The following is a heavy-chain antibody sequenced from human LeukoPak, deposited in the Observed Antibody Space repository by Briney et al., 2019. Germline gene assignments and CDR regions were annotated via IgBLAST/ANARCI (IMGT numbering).Heavy chain of an antibody. CDR1: GYSFTSYW. Sequence: GESLQISCKGSGYSFTSYWIGWGRQMPGKGLEWMGIIYLGDSDTRYSPSFQGQVTISADKSISTAYLQWSSLKASDTAMYYCARLTSSSSGVIDYWGQGTLVTVSS. CDR3: ARLTSSSSGVIDY. V-gene: IGHV5-51*01. J-gene: IGHJ4*02. D-gene: IGHD6-6*01. CDR2: IYLGDSDT.